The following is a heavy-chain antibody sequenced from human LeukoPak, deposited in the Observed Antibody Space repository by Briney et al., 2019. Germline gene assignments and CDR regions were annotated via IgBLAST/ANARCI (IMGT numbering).Heavy chain of an antibody. CDR2: INTNTGNP. V-gene: IGHV7-4-1*02. CDR1: GYTFTSYG. D-gene: IGHD6-6*01. J-gene: IGHJ4*02. Sequence: EASVRVSCKASGYTFTSYGINWLRQAPGQGLEWMGWINTNTGNPTYAQGFTGRFVFSLNTSVSTAYLQISSLKAEDTAVYYCARLSSSWWFDYWGQGTLVTVSS. CDR3: ARLSSSWWFDY.